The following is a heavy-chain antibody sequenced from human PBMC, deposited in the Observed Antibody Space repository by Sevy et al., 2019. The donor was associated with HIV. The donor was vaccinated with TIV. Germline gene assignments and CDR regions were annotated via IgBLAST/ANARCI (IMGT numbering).Heavy chain of an antibody. Sequence: GGSLRLSCAASGFTFSSYAMSWVRQAPGKGLEWVSAISGSGGSTYYADSVKGRFTISRDNSKNTLYLQMNSLRAEDMAVYYCAKDLDGSDRIVVVILNFDYWGQGTLVTVSS. V-gene: IGHV3-23*01. CDR2: ISGSGGST. CDR3: AKDLDGSDRIVVVILNFDY. J-gene: IGHJ4*02. D-gene: IGHD3-22*01. CDR1: GFTFSSYA.